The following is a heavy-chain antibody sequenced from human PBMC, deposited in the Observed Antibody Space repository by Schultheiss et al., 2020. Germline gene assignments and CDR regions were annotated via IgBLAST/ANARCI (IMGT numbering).Heavy chain of an antibody. Sequence: SVKVSCKASGGTFSSYAISWVRQAPGQGLEWMGGIIPIFGTANYAQKFQGRVTMTEDTSTDTAYMELSSLRSEDTAVYYCATGRSGSGYYVYYGMDVWGQGTTVNVSS. CDR3: ATGRSGSGYYVYYGMDV. CDR1: GGTFSSYA. V-gene: IGHV1-69*06. CDR2: IIPIFGTA. D-gene: IGHD3-22*01. J-gene: IGHJ6*02.